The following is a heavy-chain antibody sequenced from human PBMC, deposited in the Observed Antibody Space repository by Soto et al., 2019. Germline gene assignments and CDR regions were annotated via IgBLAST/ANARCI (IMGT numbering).Heavy chain of an antibody. CDR3: ARLGSGTYYFDY. J-gene: IGHJ4*02. CDR1: GGSFSGYY. Sequence: CAVYGGSFSGYYWSWIRQPPGKGLEWIGEINHSGSTNYNPSLKSRVTISVDTSKNQFSLKLSSVTAADTSVYYCARLGSGTYYFDYWGQGTLVTVSS. D-gene: IGHD1-7*01. V-gene: IGHV4-34*01. CDR2: INHSGST.